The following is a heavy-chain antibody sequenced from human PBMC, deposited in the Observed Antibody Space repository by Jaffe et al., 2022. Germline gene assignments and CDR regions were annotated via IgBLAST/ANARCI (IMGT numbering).Heavy chain of an antibody. CDR3: ARGRAFDI. D-gene: IGHD1-26*01. CDR1: GYSISSGHY. CDR2: IYLRGDT. Sequence: QVQLQESGPGLVKPSETLSLTCAVSGYSISSGHYWGWIRQPPGKGLEWIGSIYLRGDTYYNPSLKSRVTISVDTSKNQFSLTLSSVTAADTALYYCARGRAFDIWGQGTMVTVSP. J-gene: IGHJ3*02. V-gene: IGHV4-38-2*01.